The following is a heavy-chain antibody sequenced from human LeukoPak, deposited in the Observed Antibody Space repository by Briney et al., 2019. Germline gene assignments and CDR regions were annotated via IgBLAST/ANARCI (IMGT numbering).Heavy chain of an antibody. V-gene: IGHV1-69*04. D-gene: IGHD5-24*01. J-gene: IGHJ6*02. Sequence: SVKVSCKASGGTFSSYTISWARQAPGQGLEWMGRIIPILGIANYAQKFQGGVTITADKSTSTAYMELSSLRSEDTAVYYCARDLEMATIQGYYYYGMDVWGQGTTVTVSS. CDR2: IIPILGIA. CDR3: ARDLEMATIQGYYYYGMDV. CDR1: GGTFSSYT.